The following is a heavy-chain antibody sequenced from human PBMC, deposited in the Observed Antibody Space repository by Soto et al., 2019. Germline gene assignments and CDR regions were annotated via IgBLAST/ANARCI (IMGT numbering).Heavy chain of an antibody. CDR2: MSYDGSNK. V-gene: IGHV3-30-3*01. CDR3: ARGRGSRWYSLFDY. J-gene: IGHJ4*02. D-gene: IGHD6-13*01. Sequence: PGGSLRLSCAASGFTFRTYAMHWVRRAPGKGLEWVAVMSYDGSNKDYYADSVKGRFTISRDNSNNTLYLHMNSLRADDTAVYYCARGRGSRWYSLFDYWGQGTLVTVSS. CDR1: GFTFRTYA.